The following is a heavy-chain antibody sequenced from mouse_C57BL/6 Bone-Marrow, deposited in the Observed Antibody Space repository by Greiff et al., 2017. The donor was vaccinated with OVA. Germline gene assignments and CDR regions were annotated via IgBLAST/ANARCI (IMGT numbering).Heavy chain of an antibody. V-gene: IGHV1-76*01. CDR2: IYPGSGNT. CDR3: ARFTTVLGRWYFDV. D-gene: IGHD1-1*01. CDR1: GYTFTDYY. Sequence: QVQLQQSGAELVRPGASVKLSCKASGYTFTDYYINWVKQRPGQGLEWIARIYPGSGNTYYNEKFKGKATLTAEKSSSTAYMQLSSLTSEDSAVYFCARFTTVLGRWYFDVWGTGTTVTVSS. J-gene: IGHJ1*03.